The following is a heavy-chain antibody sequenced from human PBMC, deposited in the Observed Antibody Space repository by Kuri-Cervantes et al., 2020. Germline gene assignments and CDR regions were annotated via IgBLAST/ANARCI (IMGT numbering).Heavy chain of an antibody. CDR2: ISAYNGNT. CDR3: ARDLQQLIHYYYGMDV. J-gene: IGHJ6*02. D-gene: IGHD6-13*01. Sequence: ASVKVSCKASGYTFTSYGISWVRQAPGQGLEWMGWISAYNGNTNYAQKFQGRVTITADKSTSTAYMELSSLRSEDTAVYYCARDLQQLIHYYYGMDVWGQGTLVTVSS. V-gene: IGHV1-18*01. CDR1: GYTFTSYG.